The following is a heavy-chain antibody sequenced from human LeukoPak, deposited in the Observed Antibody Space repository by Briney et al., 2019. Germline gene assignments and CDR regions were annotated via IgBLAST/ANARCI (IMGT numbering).Heavy chain of an antibody. CDR2: ISSSSSYI. J-gene: IGHJ4*02. CDR3: ARDPKRQYYYGSGSGFDY. CDR1: GFTFSSYS. Sequence: PGGSLRLSCAASGFTFSSYSMNWVRQAPGKGLEWVSSISSSSSYIYYADSVKGRFTISRDNAKNSLYLQMNSLRAEDTAVYYCARDPKRQYYYGSGSGFDYWGQGNLVTVSS. V-gene: IGHV3-21*01. D-gene: IGHD3-10*01.